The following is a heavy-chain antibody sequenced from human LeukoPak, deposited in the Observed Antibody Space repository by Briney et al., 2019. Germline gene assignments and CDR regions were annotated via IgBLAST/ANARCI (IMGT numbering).Heavy chain of an antibody. V-gene: IGHV4-39*01. D-gene: IGHD3-22*01. CDR2: IYYSGST. J-gene: IGHJ6*04. CDR1: GGSISCSSYY. Sequence: SETLSLTCTVSGGSISCSSYYWGWIRQPPGKGLEWIGSIYYSGSTYYNPSLKSRVTISVDTSKNQFSLKLSSVTAADTAVYYCARRGDTYYYDSCLMDVWGKGTTVTVSS. CDR3: ARRGDTYYYDSCLMDV.